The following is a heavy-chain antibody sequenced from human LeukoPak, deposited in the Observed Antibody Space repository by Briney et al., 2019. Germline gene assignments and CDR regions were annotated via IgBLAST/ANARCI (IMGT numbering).Heavy chain of an antibody. V-gene: IGHV4-61*08. CDR3: ARLSVIVGAALEYYYYYMDV. CDR2: IYYSGTT. D-gene: IGHD1-26*01. CDR1: GGSISSGGYY. J-gene: IGHJ6*03. Sequence: SETLSLTCTVSGGSISSGGYYWSWIRQPPGKGLEWVGYIYYSGTTYYNPSLKSRVTISVDTSKNQFSLKLSSVTAADTAVYYCARLSVIVGAALEYYYYYMDVWGQGTTVTVSS.